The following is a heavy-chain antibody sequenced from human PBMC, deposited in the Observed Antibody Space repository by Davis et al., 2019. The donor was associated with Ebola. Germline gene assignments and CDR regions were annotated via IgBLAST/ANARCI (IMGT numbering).Heavy chain of an antibody. CDR2: IAYDGTNK. V-gene: IGHV3-30*18. CDR1: GFTFSSYG. Sequence: GESLKISCAASGFTFSSYGMHWVRQAPGKGLEWLAVIAYDGTNKYYADSVKGRFTISRDNSKNTLYLQMNSLRAEDTAVYYCAKGMVRGVIGYYYGMDVWGQGTTVTVSS. CDR3: AKGMVRGVIGYYYGMDV. J-gene: IGHJ6*02. D-gene: IGHD3-10*01.